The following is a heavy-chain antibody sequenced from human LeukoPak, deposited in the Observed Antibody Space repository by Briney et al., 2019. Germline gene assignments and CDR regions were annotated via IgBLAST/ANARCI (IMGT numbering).Heavy chain of an antibody. CDR2: ISGSGGST. V-gene: IGHV3-23*01. Sequence: GGSLRLSCAASGFTFSSYAMSWVRQAPGKGLEWVSAISGSGGSTYYADSVKGRFTISRDNAKNSLYLQMNSLRAEDTAVYYCARGGQEYYDFWSGYYTLYYWGQGTLVTVSS. CDR1: GFTFSSYA. CDR3: ARGGQEYYDFWSGYYTLYY. J-gene: IGHJ4*02. D-gene: IGHD3-3*01.